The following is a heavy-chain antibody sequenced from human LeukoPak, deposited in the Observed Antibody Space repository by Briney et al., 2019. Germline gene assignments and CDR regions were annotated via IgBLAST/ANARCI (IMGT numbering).Heavy chain of an antibody. CDR3: ARGRSGQRLVTRNWFDP. J-gene: IGHJ5*02. D-gene: IGHD6-13*01. CDR2: IYYSGST. CDR1: GGSISSYY. V-gene: IGHV4-59*12. Sequence: SETLSLTCTVSGGSISSYYWSWIRQPPGKGLEWIGYIYYSGSTNYNPSLKSRVTISVDTSKNQFSLKLSSVTAADTAVYYCARGRSGQRLVTRNWFDPWGQGTLVTVSS.